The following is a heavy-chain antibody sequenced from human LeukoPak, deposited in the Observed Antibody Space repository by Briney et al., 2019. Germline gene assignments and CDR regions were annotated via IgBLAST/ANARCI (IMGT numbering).Heavy chain of an antibody. CDR2: ISYDGSNK. J-gene: IGHJ4*02. V-gene: IGHV3-30*18. Sequence: PEGSLRLSCAASGFTFSSYGMHWVRQAPGKGLEWVAVISYDGSNKYYADSVKGRFTISRDNSKNTLYLQMNSLRAEDTAVYYCAKSHIVVVPAAMDYWGQGTLVTVSS. CDR1: GFTFSSYG. D-gene: IGHD2-2*01. CDR3: AKSHIVVVPAAMDY.